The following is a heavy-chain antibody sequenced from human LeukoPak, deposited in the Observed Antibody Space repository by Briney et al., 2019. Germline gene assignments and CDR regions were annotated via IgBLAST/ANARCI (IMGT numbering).Heavy chain of an antibody. V-gene: IGHV3-23*01. J-gene: IGHJ4*02. CDR2: ISDSGSST. CDR1: GFTFSDYA. D-gene: IGHD1-26*01. CDR3: AKDLGRDSGFFDY. Sequence: GGSLRLPCVASGFTFSDYAMNWVRQVPGKGLEWVSRISDSGSSTYYADSVKGRFTISRDNSKNTLYLQMTSLRAEDTAIYYCAKDLGRDSGFFDYWGQGAPVTVSS.